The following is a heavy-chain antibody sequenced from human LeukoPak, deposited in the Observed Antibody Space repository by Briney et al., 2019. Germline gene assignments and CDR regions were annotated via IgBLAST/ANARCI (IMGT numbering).Heavy chain of an antibody. CDR2: ISSSSSTI. V-gene: IGHV3-48*04. J-gene: IGHJ4*02. D-gene: IGHD5-18*01. Sequence: GGSLRLSCAASGFTFSSYSMNWVRQAPGKGLEWVSYISSSSSTIYYADSVKGRFTISRDNAKNSLYLQMNSLRAEDTAVYYCARDRGYSYGYEQFDYWGQGTLVTVSS. CDR1: GFTFSSYS. CDR3: ARDRGYSYGYEQFDY.